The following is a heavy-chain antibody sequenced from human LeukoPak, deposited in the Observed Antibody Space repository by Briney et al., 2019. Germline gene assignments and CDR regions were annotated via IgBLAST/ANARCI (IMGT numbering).Heavy chain of an antibody. V-gene: IGHV3-23*01. Sequence: PGGSLRLSCAASGFTFSSYAMSWVRQVPGKGLEWVSAISDSGGSTYYADSVKGRFTISRDNSKNTLYLQMNSLRAEDTAVYYCAKVLKGSGSYYIRGAFDYWGQGTLVTVSS. CDR2: ISDSGGST. J-gene: IGHJ4*02. CDR1: GFTFSSYA. CDR3: AKVLKGSGSYYIRGAFDY. D-gene: IGHD3-10*01.